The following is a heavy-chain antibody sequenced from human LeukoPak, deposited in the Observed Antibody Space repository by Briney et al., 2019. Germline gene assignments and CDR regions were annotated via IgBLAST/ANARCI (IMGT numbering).Heavy chain of an antibody. V-gene: IGHV4-34*01. CDR3: ARYSSSWNYYMDV. J-gene: IGHJ6*03. CDR1: GGSFSGYY. CDR2: INHSGST. Sequence: PSETLSLTCAVYGGSFSGYYWSWIRQPPGKGLEWIGEINHSGSTNYNPSLKSRVTISVDTSKNQFSLKLSSVTAADTAVYYCARYSSSWNYYMDVWGKGTTVTVSS. D-gene: IGHD6-13*01.